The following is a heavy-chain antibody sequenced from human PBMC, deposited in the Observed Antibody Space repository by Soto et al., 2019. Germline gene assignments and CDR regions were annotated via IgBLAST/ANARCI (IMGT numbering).Heavy chain of an antibody. CDR1: GDSVSSNSAA. J-gene: IGHJ6*02. V-gene: IGHV6-1*01. CDR2: TYYRSKWYN. CDR3: ARDDCSGGSCYVAYYYGMEV. Sequence: SQTLSLTCAISGDSVSSNSAAWNWIRQSPSRGLEWLGRTYYRSKWYNDYAVSVKSRITINPDTSKNQFSLQLNSVTPEDTAVYYCARDDCSGGSCYVAYYYGMEVWGQGTTVTVSS. D-gene: IGHD2-15*01.